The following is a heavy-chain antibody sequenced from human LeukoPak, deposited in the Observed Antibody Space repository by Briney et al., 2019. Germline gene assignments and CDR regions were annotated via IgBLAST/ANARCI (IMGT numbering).Heavy chain of an antibody. V-gene: IGHV3-23*01. CDR3: ARVKDYYFYGWDA. J-gene: IGHJ6*02. CDR2: ISNSGGTT. CDR1: GFTFSSNA. Sequence: PGGSLRLSCAASGFTFSSNAMSWVRQAPGRGLEWVSGISNSGGTTYYADSVRGRFTISRDNSKNTLYLQMNSLRAEDTAVYYCARVKDYYFYGWDAWGQGTTVTVSS.